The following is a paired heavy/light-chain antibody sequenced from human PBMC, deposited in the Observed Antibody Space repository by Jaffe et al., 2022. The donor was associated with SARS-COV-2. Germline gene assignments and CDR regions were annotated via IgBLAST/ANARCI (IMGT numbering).Heavy chain of an antibody. CDR1: GYTFTSYS. J-gene: IGHJ4*02. V-gene: IGHV7-4-1*02. Sequence: QVQLVQSGSELKKPGASVKVSCKASGYTFTSYSMNWVRQAPGQGPEWMGWINTITGKPTYAQGFTGRFVFSLDTFLSTAYLQISSLKAEDTAVYYCARGAGTWFGELLDHWGQGALVTVSS. CDR3: ARGAGTWFGELLDH. CDR2: INTITGKP. D-gene: IGHD3-10*01.
Light chain of an antibody. J-gene: IGLJ2*01. CDR1: SSDVGGYKY. V-gene: IGLV2-8*01. CDR2: EVS. CDR3: SSYAGSNNLV. Sequence: QSALTQPPSASGSPGQSVTISCTGTSSDVGGYKYVSWYQQHPGKAPKLMIFEVSKRPSGVPDRFSGSKSGNTASLTVSGLQAEDEADYYCSSYAGSNNLVFGGGTKLTVL.